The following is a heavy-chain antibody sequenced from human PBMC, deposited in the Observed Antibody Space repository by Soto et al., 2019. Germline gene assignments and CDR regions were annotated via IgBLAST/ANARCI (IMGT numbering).Heavy chain of an antibody. D-gene: IGHD6-6*01. Sequence: PGRSLRLSCAASGFTFSSYAMSWVRQAPGKGLEWVSAISGSGGSTYYADSVKGRFTISRDNSKNTLYLQMNSLRAEDTAVYYCAKDRLSIADPSATYYGMDVWGQGTTVTASS. CDR3: AKDRLSIADPSATYYGMDV. CDR1: GFTFSSYA. CDR2: ISGSGGST. V-gene: IGHV3-23*01. J-gene: IGHJ6*02.